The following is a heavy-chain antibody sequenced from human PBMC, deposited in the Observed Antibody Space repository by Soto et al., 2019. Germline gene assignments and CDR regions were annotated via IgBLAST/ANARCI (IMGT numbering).Heavy chain of an antibody. Sequence: SVKASCKASGFTFTSSAVQCVRQAREQRLEWIGWIVVGSGNTNYAQKFQERVTITRDMSTSTAYMELSSLRSEDTAVYYCAADPDFWSGYYYYYYGMDVWGQGTTVTVSS. CDR3: AADPDFWSGYYYYYYGMDV. CDR2: IVVGSGNT. V-gene: IGHV1-58*01. CDR1: GFTFTSSA. J-gene: IGHJ6*02. D-gene: IGHD3-3*01.